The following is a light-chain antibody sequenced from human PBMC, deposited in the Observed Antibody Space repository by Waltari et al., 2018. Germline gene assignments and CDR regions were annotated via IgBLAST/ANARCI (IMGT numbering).Light chain of an antibody. CDR2: AAS. J-gene: IGKJ2*01. Sequence: DIQMTQSPTSVSASVGDRVTITCRASPTIGNYFNWYQQKPGKAPKLLIYAASSLQTGVPSRISGSASGTDFSLTINSLQPEDFATYYCQQSYRVPYTFGQGTKLDIK. V-gene: IGKV1-39*01. CDR1: PTIGNY. CDR3: QQSYRVPYT.